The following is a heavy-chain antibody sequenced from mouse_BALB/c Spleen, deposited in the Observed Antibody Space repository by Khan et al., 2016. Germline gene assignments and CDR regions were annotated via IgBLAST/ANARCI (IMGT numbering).Heavy chain of an antibody. J-gene: IGHJ3*01. CDR1: GYAFSSSW. V-gene: IGHV1-82*01. Sequence: QVQLQQSGPELVKPGASVKISCKASGYAFSSSWMNWVKQRPGQGLEWIGRIYPGDGDTNYHGKLKGKAKLTADKSSSTAYMQLSSLTSVDSAVYFCAFMITARESFAYWGQGTLVTVSA. D-gene: IGHD2-4*01. CDR3: AFMITARESFAY. CDR2: IYPGDGDT.